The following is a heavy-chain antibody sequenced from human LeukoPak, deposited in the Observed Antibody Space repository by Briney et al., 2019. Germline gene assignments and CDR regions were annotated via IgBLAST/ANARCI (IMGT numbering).Heavy chain of an antibody. CDR1: GFTFSDYY. D-gene: IGHD1-1*01. CDR3: ARDLRNDGRLIDY. J-gene: IGHJ4*02. Sequence: GGSLRLSCAASGFTFSDYYMSWIRQAPGKGLEWVSYISSSGNTIYYADSVKGRFTISRDNAKNSLYLQMNSLRAEDTAVYYCARDLRNDGRLIDYWGQGTLVTVSS. CDR2: ISSSGNTI. V-gene: IGHV3-11*01.